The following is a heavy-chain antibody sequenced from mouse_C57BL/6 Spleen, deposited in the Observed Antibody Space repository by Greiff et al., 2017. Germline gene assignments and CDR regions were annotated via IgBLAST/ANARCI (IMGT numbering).Heavy chain of an antibody. Sequence: EVHLVESGEGLVKPGGSLKLSCAASGFTFSSYAMSWVRQTPEKRLEWVAYISSGGDYIYYADTVKGRFTISRDNARNTLYLQMSSLKSEDTAMYYCTRDQLGRGAMDYWGQGTSVTVSS. CDR1: GFTFSSYA. CDR3: TRDQLGRGAMDY. CDR2: ISSGGDYI. V-gene: IGHV5-9-1*02. D-gene: IGHD4-1*02. J-gene: IGHJ4*01.